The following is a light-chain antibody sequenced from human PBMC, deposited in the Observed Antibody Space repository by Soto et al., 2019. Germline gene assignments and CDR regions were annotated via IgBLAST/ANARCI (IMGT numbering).Light chain of an antibody. J-gene: IGLJ2*01. Sequence: SYELTQPPSVSVAPGKTARITCGGNNIGSKSVHWYQQKPGQAPVLVIYYDSDRPSGIPERFSGSNSGNTATLTISRVEAGDEAEYYCQVLDSSSDHVVFGGGTKLTVL. V-gene: IGLV3-21*04. CDR1: NIGSKS. CDR3: QVLDSSSDHVV. CDR2: YDS.